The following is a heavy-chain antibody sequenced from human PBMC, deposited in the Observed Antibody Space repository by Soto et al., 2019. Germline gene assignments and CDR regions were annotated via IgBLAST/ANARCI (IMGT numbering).Heavy chain of an antibody. D-gene: IGHD6-19*01. CDR2: IKQDGSEK. Sequence: GGSLRLSCAASGFTFSSYWMSWVRQAPGKGLEWVANIKQDGSEKYYVDSVKGRFTISRDNAKNSLYLQMNSLRAEDTAVYYCARSLLSVAGPGYYYYYYMDVWGKGTTVTVSS. J-gene: IGHJ6*03. CDR1: GFTFSSYW. V-gene: IGHV3-7*01. CDR3: ARSLLSVAGPGYYYYYYMDV.